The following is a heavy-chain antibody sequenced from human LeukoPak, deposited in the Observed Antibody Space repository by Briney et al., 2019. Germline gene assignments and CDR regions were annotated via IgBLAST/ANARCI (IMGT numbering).Heavy chain of an antibody. V-gene: IGHV1-18*01. CDR2: ISAYNGNT. CDR3: ARGTHRYYYDSSGYYAPNFEY. Sequence: ASVKVSCKASGYTFTSYGISWVRQAPGQGLEWMGWISAYNGNTNYAQKLQGRVTMTTDTSTSTAYMELRSLRSDDTAVYYCARGTHRYYYDSSGYYAPNFEYWGQGILVIVSS. J-gene: IGHJ4*02. D-gene: IGHD3-22*01. CDR1: GYTFTSYG.